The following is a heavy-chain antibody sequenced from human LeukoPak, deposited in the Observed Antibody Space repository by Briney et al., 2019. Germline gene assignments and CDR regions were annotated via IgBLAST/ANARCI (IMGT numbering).Heavy chain of an antibody. CDR2: ISSSGSTI. V-gene: IGHV3-48*03. CDR3: ARVGREAVDC. CDR1: GFTFSSYE. D-gene: IGHD1-26*01. Sequence: GGSLRLSCAASGFTFSSYEMNWVRQAPGKGLEWVSYISSSGSTIYYADSVKGRFTISRDNAKNSLYLQMNSLRAEDTAVYYCARVGREAVDCWGQGTLVTVSS. J-gene: IGHJ4*02.